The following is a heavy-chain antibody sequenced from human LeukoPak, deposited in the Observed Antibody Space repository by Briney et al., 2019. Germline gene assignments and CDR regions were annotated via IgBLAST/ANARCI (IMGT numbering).Heavy chain of an antibody. D-gene: IGHD5-18*01. CDR2: ISDSGRST. CDR1: GFRFNNYA. J-gene: IGHJ4*02. Sequence: PGGSLRLSCAASGFRFNNYAMSWVRQAPGQGLEWVSGISDSGRSTYYADSVKGRFTISRDNSKNTAHLQMNNLRADDTAVYFCVRHDSYIPYWGQGTLVTVSS. CDR3: VRHDSYIPY. V-gene: IGHV3-23*01.